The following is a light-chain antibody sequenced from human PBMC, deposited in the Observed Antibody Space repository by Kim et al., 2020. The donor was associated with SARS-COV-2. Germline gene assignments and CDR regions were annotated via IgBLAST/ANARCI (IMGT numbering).Light chain of an antibody. V-gene: IGLV1-44*01. CDR2: NKS. J-gene: IGLJ3*02. CDR1: RSNIGSNT. Sequence: QPVLSQPPSASGTPGQRVTISCSGSRSNIGSNTVNWYQQVPGAAPKLLIFNKSRRPSGVPDRFSGSKSGSSASLVISGLQSEDEADYYCATWDDTLEGPVFGGGTQLTVL. CDR3: ATWDDTLEGPV.